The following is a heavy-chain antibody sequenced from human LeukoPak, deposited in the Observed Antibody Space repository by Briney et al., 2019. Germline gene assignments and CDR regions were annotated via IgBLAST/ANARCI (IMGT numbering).Heavy chain of an antibody. Sequence: ASVKVSCKASGYTFTSYYMHWVRQAPGQGLEWMGIINPSGGSTSYAQKFQGRVTMTRDTSTSTVYMELSSLRSEDTAVYYCARTRYCSGGSCHWGGFYYFDYWGQGTLVTVSS. V-gene: IGHV1-46*01. D-gene: IGHD2-15*01. CDR3: ARTRYCSGGSCHWGGFYYFDY. CDR1: GYTFTSYY. J-gene: IGHJ4*02. CDR2: INPSGGST.